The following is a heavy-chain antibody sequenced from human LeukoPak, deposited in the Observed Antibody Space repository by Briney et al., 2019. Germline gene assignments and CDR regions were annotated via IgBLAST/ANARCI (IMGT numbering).Heavy chain of an antibody. D-gene: IGHD6-19*01. CDR1: GGSFSGYY. V-gene: IGHV4-34*01. J-gene: IGHJ4*02. Sequence: SETLSLTCAVYGGSFSGYYWSWIRQPPGKGLEWIGEINHSGSTNYNPSLKSRVTMSVDTSKNQFSLKLSSVTAADTAVYYCARAYHSSGWCNYLEYWGQGTLVTVSS. CDR2: INHSGST. CDR3: ARAYHSSGWCNYLEY.